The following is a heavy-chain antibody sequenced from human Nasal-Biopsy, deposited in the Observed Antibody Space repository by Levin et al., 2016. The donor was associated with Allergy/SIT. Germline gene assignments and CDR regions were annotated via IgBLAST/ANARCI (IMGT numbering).Heavy chain of an antibody. D-gene: IGHD3-10*01. V-gene: IGHV4-28*01. CDR1: GYSISSGNW. J-gene: IGHJ4*02. CDR3: ARKGEGHLDFFDY. CDR2: IYYSGST. Sequence: SETLSLTCTVSGYSISSGNWWGWIRQPPGKGLEWISYIYYSGSTYYNPSLKSRVTMSVDTSKNQFSLKLSSVTALDTAVYYCARKGEGHLDFFDYWGQGALVTVSS.